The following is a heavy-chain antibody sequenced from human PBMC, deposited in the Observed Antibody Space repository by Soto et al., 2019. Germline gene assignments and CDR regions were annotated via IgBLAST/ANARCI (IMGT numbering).Heavy chain of an antibody. Sequence: QVQLVESGGGVVQPGRSLRLSCAASGFTFSSYGMHWVRQAPGKGLEWVAVISYDGSNKYYADSVKGRFTISRDNSKNTLYLQMNSLRAEDTAVYYWAKDHYTVTGNYWYFDLWGRGTLVTVSS. D-gene: IGHD4-17*01. CDR2: ISYDGSNK. CDR3: AKDHYTVTGNYWYFDL. V-gene: IGHV3-30*18. J-gene: IGHJ2*01. CDR1: GFTFSSYG.